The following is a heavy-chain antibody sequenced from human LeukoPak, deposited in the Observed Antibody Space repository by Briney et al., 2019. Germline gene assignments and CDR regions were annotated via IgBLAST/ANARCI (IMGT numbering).Heavy chain of an antibody. CDR2: IRSKAYGGTT. D-gene: IGHD2-15*01. CDR3: TRAPQDAGGYCSGGSCYKIYYYYYGMNV. J-gene: IGHJ6*02. CDR1: GFTFGDYA. V-gene: IGHV3-49*03. Sequence: GGSLRLSCTASGFTFGDYAMSWFRQAPGKGLEWVGFIRSKAYGGTTEYAASVKGRFTISRDDSKSIAYLQMNSLKTEDTAVYYCTRAPQDAGGYCSGGSCYKIYYYYYGMNVWGQGTTVTVSS.